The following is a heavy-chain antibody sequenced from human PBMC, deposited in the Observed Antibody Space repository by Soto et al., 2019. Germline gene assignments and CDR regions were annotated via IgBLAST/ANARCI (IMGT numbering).Heavy chain of an antibody. J-gene: IGHJ3*02. Sequence: QMQLVQSGPEVKKPGTSVKVSCKASGFTFTSSAMQWVRQARGQRLEWIGWIVVGSGNTNYAQKFKERVTITRDMSTSTAYMELSSLRSEDTAVYYCAADPHYYDSSGYTYAFDIWGQGTMVTVSS. CDR3: AADPHYYDSSGYTYAFDI. CDR1: GFTFTSSA. V-gene: IGHV1-58*02. CDR2: IVVGSGNT. D-gene: IGHD3-22*01.